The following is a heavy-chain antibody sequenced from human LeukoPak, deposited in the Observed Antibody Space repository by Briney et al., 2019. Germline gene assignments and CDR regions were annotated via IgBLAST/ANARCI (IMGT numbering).Heavy chain of an antibody. CDR2: IRYDGSNT. Sequence: GRSLRLSCAASGFTFSTYALHWVRQAPGKGLEWVAFIRYDGSNTHYADSVKGRFTISRDNSKNTLYLQMNSLRAEDTAMYYCAKVVRYYYDSSGSALDYWGQGTLVTVSS. D-gene: IGHD3-22*01. V-gene: IGHV3-30*02. CDR3: AKVVRYYYDSSGSALDY. J-gene: IGHJ4*02. CDR1: GFTFSTYA.